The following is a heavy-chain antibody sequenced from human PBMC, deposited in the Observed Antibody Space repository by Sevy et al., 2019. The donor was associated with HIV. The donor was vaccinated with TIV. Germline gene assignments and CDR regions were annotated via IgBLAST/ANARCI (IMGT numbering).Heavy chain of an antibody. Sequence: GGSLRLSCAASGFTFSSYAMHWVRQAPGKGLEWVAVISYAGSNKYYADSVKGRFTISRDNSKNTLYLQMNSLRAEDTAVYYCAREGYSSGWHDAYDIWGQGTMVTVSS. V-gene: IGHV3-30-3*01. CDR3: AREGYSSGWHDAYDI. J-gene: IGHJ3*02. CDR1: GFTFSSYA. CDR2: ISYAGSNK. D-gene: IGHD6-19*01.